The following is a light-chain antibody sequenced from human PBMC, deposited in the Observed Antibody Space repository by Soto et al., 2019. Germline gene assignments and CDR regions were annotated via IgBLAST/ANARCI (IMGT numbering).Light chain of an antibody. J-gene: IGLJ3*02. CDR2: GNS. V-gene: IGLV1-40*01. Sequence: QSVLTQPPSGSGAPGQRVTISCTGSSSNIGAGYNVHWYQQLPGTAPKLLIYGNSNRPSGVPDRFSGSKSSTSASLAITGLQAEDEADYYCQSYDSSLSGWVFGGGTKLTVL. CDR1: SSNIGAGYN. CDR3: QSYDSSLSGWV.